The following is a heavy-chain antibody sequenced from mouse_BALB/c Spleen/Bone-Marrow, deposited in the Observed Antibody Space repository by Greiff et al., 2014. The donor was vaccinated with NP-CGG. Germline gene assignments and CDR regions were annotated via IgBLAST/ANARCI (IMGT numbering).Heavy chain of an antibody. V-gene: IGHV1-5*01. Sequence: EVQLQQSGTVLARPGASVKMSCKASGYTFTSYWMHWVKQRPGQGLEWIGAIYPGNSDTSYNQKFKGKAKLTAVTSTSTAYMDLSSLTNEDFAVYYCTRGITTVVATRAMDYWGQGTSVTVSS. CDR1: GYTFTSYW. CDR3: TRGITTVVATRAMDY. CDR2: IYPGNSDT. J-gene: IGHJ4*01. D-gene: IGHD1-1*01.